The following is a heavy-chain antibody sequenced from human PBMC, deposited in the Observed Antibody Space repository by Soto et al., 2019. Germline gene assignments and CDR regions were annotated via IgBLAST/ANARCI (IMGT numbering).Heavy chain of an antibody. J-gene: IGHJ4*02. D-gene: IGHD3-3*01. CDR2: IIPIFGTA. CDR3: ATGFWSGYYTYYFDY. V-gene: IGHV1-69*06. CDR1: GGTFSSYA. Sequence: SVKVSCKASGGTFSSYAISWVRQAPGQGLEWMGGIIPIFGTANYAQKFQGRVTITADKSTSTAYMELSSLRSEDTAVYYCATGFWSGYYTYYFDYWGQGTLVTVSS.